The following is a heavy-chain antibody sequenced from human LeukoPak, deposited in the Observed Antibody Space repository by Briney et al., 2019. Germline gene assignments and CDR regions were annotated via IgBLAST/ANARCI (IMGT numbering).Heavy chain of an antibody. D-gene: IGHD3-22*01. V-gene: IGHV5-10-1*01. J-gene: IGHJ3*02. CDR3: ARLEEVVVTPGRAAFDI. CDR2: IDPSDSYT. Sequence: GESLKISCKGSGYIFTSYWISWVRQMPGKGLEWMGRIDPSDSYTNYSPSFQGHVTISADKSISTAYLQWSSLKASDTAMYYCARLEEVVVTPGRAAFDIWGQGTMVTVSS. CDR1: GYIFTSYW.